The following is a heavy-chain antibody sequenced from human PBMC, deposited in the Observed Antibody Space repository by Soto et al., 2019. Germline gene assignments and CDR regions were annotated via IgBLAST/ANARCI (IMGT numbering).Heavy chain of an antibody. V-gene: IGHV4-61*01. CDR3: ARGRPRRGVWFDP. D-gene: IGHD3-10*01. CDR2: VYYTGST. CDR1: GGSVSSASYY. J-gene: IGHJ5*02. Sequence: PSETLSLTCTVSGGSVSSASYYWSWIRQPPGKGLEWIGYVYYTGSTNYNPSLKSRVTISVDTSKNQFSLKLTSVTAADTAMYYCARGRPRRGVWFDPWGQGTLVTVSS.